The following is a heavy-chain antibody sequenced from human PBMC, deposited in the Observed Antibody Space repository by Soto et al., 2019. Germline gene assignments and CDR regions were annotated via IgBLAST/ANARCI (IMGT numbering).Heavy chain of an antibody. J-gene: IGHJ4*02. CDR3: AKGSVTAAAGPLFDY. D-gene: IGHD6-13*01. Sequence: GGSLRLSCAASGFTFSSYGMHWVRQAPGKGLEWVAVISYDGSNKYYADSVKGRFTISRDNSKNTLYLQMNSLRAEDTAVYYCAKGSVTAAAGPLFDYWGQGTLVTVSS. CDR2: ISYDGSNK. CDR1: GFTFSSYG. V-gene: IGHV3-30*18.